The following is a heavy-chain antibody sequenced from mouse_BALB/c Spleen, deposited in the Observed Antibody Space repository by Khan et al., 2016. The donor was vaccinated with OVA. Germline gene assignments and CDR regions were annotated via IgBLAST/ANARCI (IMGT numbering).Heavy chain of an antibody. J-gene: IGHJ2*01. V-gene: IGHV1-7*01. Sequence: VQLQQSGAELAKPWASVTMSCKASGYTFTTYWMHWVKQRPGQGLEWLGYINPTSGYTDYNEKFKERATLSADKSSSTAYMQRSSLTSEDSAVYYLTRDRIDYWGQGTTLTVSS. CDR2: INPTSGYT. CDR1: GYTFTTYW. CDR3: TRDRIDY.